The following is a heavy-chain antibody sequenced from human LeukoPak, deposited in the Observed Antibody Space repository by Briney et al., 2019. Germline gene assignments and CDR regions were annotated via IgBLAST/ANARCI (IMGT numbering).Heavy chain of an antibody. V-gene: IGHV3-9*01. CDR3: AKDAGEGSYYLGDAFDI. CDR2: ISWNSGSI. Sequence: PGGSLRLSCAASGFTFDDYAMHRVRQAPGKGLERVSGISWNSGSIGYADSVKGRFTISRDNAKSSLYLQMNSLRAEDTALYYCAKDAGEGSYYLGDAFDIWGQGTMVTVSS. D-gene: IGHD1-26*01. J-gene: IGHJ3*02. CDR1: GFTFDDYA.